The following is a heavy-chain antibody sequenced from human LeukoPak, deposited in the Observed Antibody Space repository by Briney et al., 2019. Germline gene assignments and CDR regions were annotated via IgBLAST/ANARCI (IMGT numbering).Heavy chain of an antibody. CDR1: GITFSSYG. Sequence: GGSLRLSCAASGITFSSYGMHWVRQAPGKGLEWVAVISYDGSNKYYADSVKGRFTISRDNSKNTLYLQMNSLRAEDTAVYYCAKDPRRYSRTGGYFDYWGQGTLVTVSS. J-gene: IGHJ4*02. D-gene: IGHD6-13*01. CDR3: AKDPRRYSRTGGYFDY. V-gene: IGHV3-30*18. CDR2: ISYDGSNK.